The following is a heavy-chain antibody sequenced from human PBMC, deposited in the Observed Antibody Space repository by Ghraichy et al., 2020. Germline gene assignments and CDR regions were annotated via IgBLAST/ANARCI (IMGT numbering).Heavy chain of an antibody. Sequence: GGSLRLSCAASGFTFSSYWMHWVRQAPGKGLVWVSHINTDGITINYADSVKGRFTIARDNAKNTLYLQMSSLSAEDTAVYYCVRGGSEYCIGVSCYSGEYWGQGTLVTVSS. CDR1: GFTFSSYW. CDR2: INTDGITI. J-gene: IGHJ4*02. V-gene: IGHV3-74*01. CDR3: VRGGSEYCIGVSCYSGEY. D-gene: IGHD2-15*01.